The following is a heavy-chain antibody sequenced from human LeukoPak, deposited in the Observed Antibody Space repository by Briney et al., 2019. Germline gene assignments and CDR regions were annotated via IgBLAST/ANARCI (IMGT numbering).Heavy chain of an antibody. CDR3: ARDSPEDYFDY. CDR2: IYYSGST. V-gene: IGHV4-59*12. Sequence: SETLSLTCTVSGGSISSYYWSWIRQPPGKGLEWIGYIYYSGSTNYNPSLKSRVTISVDTSKNQFSLKLYSVTAADTAVYYCARDSPEDYFDYWGQGTLVTVSS. CDR1: GGSISSYY. J-gene: IGHJ4*02.